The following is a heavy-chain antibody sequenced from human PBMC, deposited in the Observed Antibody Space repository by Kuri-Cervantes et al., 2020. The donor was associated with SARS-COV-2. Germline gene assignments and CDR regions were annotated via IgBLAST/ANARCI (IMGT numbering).Heavy chain of an antibody. J-gene: IGHJ6*02. D-gene: IGHD2-2*02. CDR3: ARGLGYCSSTSCYTRLLVDYYYGMDV. CDR1: GYTFTGYY. V-gene: IGHV1-2*04. CDR2: IKPNSGGT. Sequence: ASVKVSCKASGYTFTGYYMHWVRQAPGQGLEWMGWIKPNSGGTNYAQKFQGWVTMTRDTSISTAYMELSKLRSDDTAVYYCARGLGYCSSTSCYTRLLVDYYYGMDVWGQGTTVTVSS.